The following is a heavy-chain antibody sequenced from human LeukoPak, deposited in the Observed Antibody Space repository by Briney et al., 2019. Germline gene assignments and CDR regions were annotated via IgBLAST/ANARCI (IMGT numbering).Heavy chain of an antibody. CDR1: GFTFSSYG. CDR2: ISYDGSNK. Sequence: GGSLRLSCAASGFTFSSYGMHWVRQAPGKGLEWVAVISYDGSNKYYADSVKGRFTISRDNSKNTLYLQMNSLRAEDTAVYYCAKVVGPTYPLDYWGQGTLVTVSS. J-gene: IGHJ4*02. D-gene: IGHD1-26*01. CDR3: AKVVGPTYPLDY. V-gene: IGHV3-30*18.